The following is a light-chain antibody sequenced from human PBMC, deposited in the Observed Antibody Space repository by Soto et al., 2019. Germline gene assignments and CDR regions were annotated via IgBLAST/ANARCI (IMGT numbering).Light chain of an antibody. V-gene: IGLV2-23*01. CDR2: EDI. Sequence: QSALTQPASVSGSPGQSXTISCTGTISDVGRYNLVSWYQQHPDKAPKLIIYEDIERPSGVSHRFSGSTSGNTASLTISGLQTEDEAKYFCCSYAGGASVVFGGGTKLTVL. CDR3: CSYAGGASVV. J-gene: IGLJ2*01. CDR1: ISDVGRYNL.